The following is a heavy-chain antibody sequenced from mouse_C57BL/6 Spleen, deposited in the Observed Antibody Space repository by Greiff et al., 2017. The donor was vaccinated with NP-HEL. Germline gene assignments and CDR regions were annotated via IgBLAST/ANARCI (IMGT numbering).Heavy chain of an antibody. J-gene: IGHJ3*01. CDR3: ASGGLRPWFAY. D-gene: IGHD2-4*01. CDR1: GYSITSGYY. Sequence: ESGPGLVKPSQSLSLTCSVTGYSITSGYYWNWIRQFPGNKLEWMGYISYDGSNNYNPSLKNRISITRDTSKNQFFLKLNSVTTEDTATYYCASGGLRPWFAYWGQGTLVTVSA. CDR2: ISYDGSN. V-gene: IGHV3-6*01.